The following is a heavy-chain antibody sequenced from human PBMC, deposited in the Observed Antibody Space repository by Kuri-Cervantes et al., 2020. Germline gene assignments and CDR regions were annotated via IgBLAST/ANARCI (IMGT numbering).Heavy chain of an antibody. CDR3: AGQYGYSIT. D-gene: IGHD6-13*01. V-gene: IGHV3-23*01. Sequence: GGSLRLSCAASGFTFSNYAMSWVRQAPGKGLEWVSSMSPSDGYPYYADSVKGRFTISRDNSKNTLYLQMNSLRAEDTAVYYCAGQYGYSITWGQGTLVTSPQ. J-gene: IGHJ5*02. CDR1: GFTFSNYA. CDR2: MSPSDGYP.